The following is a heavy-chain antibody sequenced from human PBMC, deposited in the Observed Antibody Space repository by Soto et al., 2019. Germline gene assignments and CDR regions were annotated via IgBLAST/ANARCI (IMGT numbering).Heavy chain of an antibody. CDR1: GFTFSSYS. J-gene: IGHJ6*03. CDR3: ARVRTGYDFWRLDYYYMDV. V-gene: IGHV3-48*01. CDR2: ISSSSTI. D-gene: IGHD3-3*01. Sequence: GGSLRLSCAASGFTFSSYSMNWVRQAPGKGLEWVSYISSSSTIYYADSVKGRFTISRDNAKNSLYLQMNSLRAEDTAVYYCARVRTGYDFWRLDYYYMDVWGKGTTVTVSS.